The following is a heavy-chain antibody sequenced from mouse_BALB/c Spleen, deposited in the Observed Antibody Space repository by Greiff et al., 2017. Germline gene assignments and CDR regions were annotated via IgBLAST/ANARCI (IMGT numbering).Heavy chain of an antibody. CDR3: ARERDYYGSSPFAY. CDR2: INSNGGST. Sequence: EVKLVESGGGLVQPGGSLKLSCAASGFTFSSYGMSWVRQTPDKRLELVATINSNGGSTYYPDSVKGRFTISRDNAKNTLYLQMSSLKSEDTAMYYCARERDYYGSSPFAYWGQGTLVTVSA. J-gene: IGHJ3*01. CDR1: GFTFSSYG. V-gene: IGHV5-6-3*01. D-gene: IGHD1-1*01.